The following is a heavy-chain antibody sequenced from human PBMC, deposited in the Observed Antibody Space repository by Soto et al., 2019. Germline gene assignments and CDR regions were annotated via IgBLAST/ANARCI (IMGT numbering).Heavy chain of an antibody. D-gene: IGHD6-13*01. J-gene: IGHJ4*02. CDR1: GGSMSSGDYY. Sequence: QVQLQESGPGLVKPSQTLSLTCTVSGGSMSSGDYYWNWIRQHPEKGLEWIGYINYRGSTFYNPSLKSRLTISVDTSKNQFSLKLTSVTAADTAKYYCARDAPGAAPYWGQGTLVTVSS. CDR2: INYRGST. V-gene: IGHV4-31*03. CDR3: ARDAPGAAPY.